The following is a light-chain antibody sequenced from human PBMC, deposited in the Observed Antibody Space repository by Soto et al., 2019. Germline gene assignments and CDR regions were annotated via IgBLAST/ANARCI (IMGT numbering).Light chain of an antibody. CDR2: LNTDGSH. V-gene: IGLV4-69*01. CDR1: SGHSSYT. Sequence: QPVLTQSPSASASLGASVKLTCTLSSGHSSYTIAWHQQQPEKGPRYLMKLNTDGSHSRGDGIPDRFSGSRSGAERYLTISSLQSEDEAEYYCQTWGAGIVVFGGGTKLTVL. J-gene: IGLJ2*01. CDR3: QTWGAGIVV.